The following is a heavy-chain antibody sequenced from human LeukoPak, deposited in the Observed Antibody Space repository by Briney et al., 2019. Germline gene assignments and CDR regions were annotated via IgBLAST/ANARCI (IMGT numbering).Heavy chain of an antibody. V-gene: IGHV3-43*02. CDR3: AKESGKFDY. CDR2: IRGAGVSK. Sequence: GGSLRLSCVASGLPIADFAMHWVRQPPGKGLEWVSLIRGAGVSKFYADSVKGRFSISGDNNKNSLYLEMNSLRPEDAAMYYCAKESGKFDYWGQGTLVAVSS. J-gene: IGHJ4*02. CDR1: GLPIADFA.